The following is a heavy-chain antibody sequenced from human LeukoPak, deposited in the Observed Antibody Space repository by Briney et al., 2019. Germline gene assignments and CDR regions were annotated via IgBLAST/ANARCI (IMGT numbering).Heavy chain of an antibody. Sequence: SETLSLTCTVSGGSISSSSYYWGWIRQPPGKGLEWIGYIYYSGSTNYNPSLKSRVTISVDTSKNQFSLKLSSVTAADTAVYYCARDPSLCRLGGDCYPLGFDPWGQGTLVTVSS. J-gene: IGHJ5*02. V-gene: IGHV4-61*01. CDR1: GGSISSSSYY. CDR2: IYYSGST. D-gene: IGHD2-21*02. CDR3: ARDPSLCRLGGDCYPLGFDP.